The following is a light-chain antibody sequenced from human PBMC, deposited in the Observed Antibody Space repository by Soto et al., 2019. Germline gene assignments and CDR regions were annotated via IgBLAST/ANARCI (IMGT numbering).Light chain of an antibody. J-gene: IGKJ2*03. CDR3: QQSYSTPYS. CDR1: QNITSY. CDR2: AAS. V-gene: IGKV1-39*01. Sequence: DIQMTQSPSSLSASVGDRITITCRASQNITSYLNWYQQKPGKAPRLLIYAASSLRGGLPSMFSGSGSGTDFTLTVNSLQPEDIATYYCQQSYSTPYSFGQGTKLEI.